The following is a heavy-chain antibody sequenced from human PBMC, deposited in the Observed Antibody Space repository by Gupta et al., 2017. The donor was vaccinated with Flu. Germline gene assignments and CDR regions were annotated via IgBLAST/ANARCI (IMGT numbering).Heavy chain of an antibody. D-gene: IGHD4-11*01. CDR2: INHNGST. J-gene: IGHJ5*02. V-gene: IGHV4-34*01. CDR3: ARDTRGYSDYVWFDP. CDR1: GGSFSGYY. Sequence: QADLQQWGAGLINPSSTLPLTCVVYGGSFSGYYCCLLRQPPAKGLEWSGGINHNGSTNYNPSLKSRVTMSVDMSKKQFSLKLSSVTAAATAVYYCARDTRGYSDYVWFDPWGQGTLVTVSS.